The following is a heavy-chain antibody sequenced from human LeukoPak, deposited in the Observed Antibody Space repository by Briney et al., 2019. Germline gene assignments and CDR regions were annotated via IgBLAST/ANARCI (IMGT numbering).Heavy chain of an antibody. J-gene: IGHJ6*03. V-gene: IGHV3-30*01. D-gene: IGHD3-22*01. Sequence: GRSLRLSCAASGFTFSSYAMHWVRQAPGKGLEWVAVISYDGSNKYYADSVKGRFTISRDNSKNTLYLQMNSLRAEDTAVYYCASDSSGAGRDYMGVWGKGTTVTVSS. CDR3: ASDSSGAGRDYMGV. CDR2: ISYDGSNK. CDR1: GFTFSSYA.